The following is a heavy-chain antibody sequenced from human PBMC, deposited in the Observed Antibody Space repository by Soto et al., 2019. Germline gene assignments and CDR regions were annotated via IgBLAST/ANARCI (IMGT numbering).Heavy chain of an antibody. CDR1: GGTFSSYA. V-gene: IGHV1-69*13. CDR2: IIPIFGTA. J-gene: IGHJ5*02. D-gene: IGHD2-2*02. Sequence: ASVKVSCKASGGTFSSYAISWVRQAPGQGLEWMGGIIPIFGTANYAQKFQGRVTITADESTSTAYMELSSLRSEDTAVYYCARDCPVPPATPNNWFDPWGQGTLVTVSS. CDR3: ARDCPVPPATPNNWFDP.